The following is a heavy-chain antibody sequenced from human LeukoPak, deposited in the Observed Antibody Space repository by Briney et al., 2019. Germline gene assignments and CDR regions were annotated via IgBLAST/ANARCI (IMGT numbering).Heavy chain of an antibody. CDR1: GFTFSDYA. CDR2: LSYDGTNK. D-gene: IGHD3-3*01. Sequence: QAGGSLRLSCAASGFTFSDYAMHWVRQAPGKGLEWVAVLSYDGTNKYYADSVKGRFTISRDNSKNTMFLQMNSLRAEDTAVYHCARDRSGYANDAFDFWGQGTMVTVSS. V-gene: IGHV3-30-3*01. CDR3: ARDRSGYANDAFDF. J-gene: IGHJ3*01.